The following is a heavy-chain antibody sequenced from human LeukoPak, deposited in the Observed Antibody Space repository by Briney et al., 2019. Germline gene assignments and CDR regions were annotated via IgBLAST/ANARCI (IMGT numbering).Heavy chain of an antibody. Sequence: GGSLRLSCAASGFTFSNYGMHWVRQAPGKGLEWVAVISYDGSNKYYADSVKGRFTISRDNSKNTLYLQMNSLRAEDTAMYYCARANNFDYWGQGTLVTVSS. D-gene: IGHD4/OR15-4a*01. CDR3: ARANNFDY. CDR1: GFTFSNYG. CDR2: ISYDGSNK. V-gene: IGHV3-30*03. J-gene: IGHJ4*02.